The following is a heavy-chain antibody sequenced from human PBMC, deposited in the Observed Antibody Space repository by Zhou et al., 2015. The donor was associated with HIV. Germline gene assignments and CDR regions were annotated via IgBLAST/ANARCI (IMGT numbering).Heavy chain of an antibody. Sequence: VQLVESGGGVVQPGRSLRLSCAASGFTFSSYAMHWVRQAPGKGLEWVAVISYDGSNKYYADSVKGRFTISRDNSKNTLYLQMNSLRAEDTAVYYCARDQTDGLDYWGQGTLVTVSS. V-gene: IGHV3-30-3*01. J-gene: IGHJ4*02. D-gene: IGHD5-24*01. CDR3: ARDQTDGLDY. CDR1: GFTFSSYA. CDR2: ISYDGSNK.